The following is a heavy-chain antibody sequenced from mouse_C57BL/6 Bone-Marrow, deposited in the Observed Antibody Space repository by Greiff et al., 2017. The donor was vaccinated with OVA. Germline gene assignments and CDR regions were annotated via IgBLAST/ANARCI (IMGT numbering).Heavy chain of an antibody. CDR1: GYAFTNYL. D-gene: IGHD1-1*01. CDR3: ARPHYYGSSYEGYFDY. V-gene: IGHV1-54*01. CDR2: INPGSGGT. J-gene: IGHJ2*01. Sequence: VKLQESGAELVRPGTSVKVSCKASGYAFTNYLIEWVKQRPGPGLEWIGVINPGSGGTNYNEKFKGKAKLTADKSSSTAYMQLSSLTSEDSAVYFCARPHYYGSSYEGYFDYWGQGTTLTVSS.